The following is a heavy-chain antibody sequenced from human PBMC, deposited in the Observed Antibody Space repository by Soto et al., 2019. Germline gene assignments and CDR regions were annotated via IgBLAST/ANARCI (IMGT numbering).Heavy chain of an antibody. CDR3: ARRVYGGGYFDY. D-gene: IGHD4-17*01. V-gene: IGHV4-59*08. Sequence: SETLSLTCTVSGGSISSYYWSWIRQPPGKGLEWIGYIYYSGSTNYNPSLKSRVTISVDTSKNQFSLKLSSVTAADTAVYYCARRVYGGGYFDYWGQGTLVTVSS. J-gene: IGHJ4*02. CDR1: GGSISSYY. CDR2: IYYSGST.